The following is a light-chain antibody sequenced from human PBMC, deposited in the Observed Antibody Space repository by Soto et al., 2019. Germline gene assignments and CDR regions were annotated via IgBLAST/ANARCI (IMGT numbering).Light chain of an antibody. CDR2: TTS. Sequence: DIQMTQSPSSLSASVGDTVTITCRASQDINICLNWYQHKPGKAPKLLIHTTSTLETGVTSRFSGSGSGTDFTPTASSLPPEDFATDYCQESYSNLFTFGQGTKLEMK. J-gene: IGKJ2*01. CDR3: QESYSNLFT. V-gene: IGKV1-39*01. CDR1: QDINIC.